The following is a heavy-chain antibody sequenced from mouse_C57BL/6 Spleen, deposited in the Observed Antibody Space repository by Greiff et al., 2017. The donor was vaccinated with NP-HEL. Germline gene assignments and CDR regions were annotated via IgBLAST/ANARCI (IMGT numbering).Heavy chain of an antibody. J-gene: IGHJ3*01. Sequence: DVMLVESGGGLVKPGGSLKLSCAASGFTFSSYTMSWVRQTPEKRLEWVATISGGGGNTYYPDSVKGRFTISRDNAKNTLYLQMSSLRSEDTALYYCARQGWLLRFAYWGQGTLVTVSA. V-gene: IGHV5-9*01. CDR2: ISGGGGNT. CDR1: GFTFSSYT. D-gene: IGHD2-3*01. CDR3: ARQGWLLRFAY.